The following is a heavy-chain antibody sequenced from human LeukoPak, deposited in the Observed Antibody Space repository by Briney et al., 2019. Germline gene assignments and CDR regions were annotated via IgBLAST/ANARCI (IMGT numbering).Heavy chain of an antibody. CDR3: VKDGDFSLVRGATFDY. V-gene: IGHV3-33*06. CDR2: IWYDGSNK. CDR1: GFTFSSYG. D-gene: IGHD3-10*01. Sequence: GGSLRLSCAASGFTFSSYGMHWVRQAPGKGLEWVAVIWYDGSNKYYADSVKGRFTISRDNSKNTLYLQMNILRVEDTAVYYCVKDGDFSLVRGATFDYWGQGTLVTVSS. J-gene: IGHJ4*02.